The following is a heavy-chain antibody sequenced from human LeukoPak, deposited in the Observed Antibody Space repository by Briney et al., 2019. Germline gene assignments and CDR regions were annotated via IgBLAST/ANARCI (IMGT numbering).Heavy chain of an antibody. J-gene: IGHJ4*02. CDR1: VYTFSSYG. CDR3: ARESNWAYYFDY. D-gene: IGHD1-1*01. Sequence: GASVTVSCKASVYTFSSYGIGWVRQAPGQGLEWMGWSSTYDGNTKYAENFRDRVTMTTDTSSSTAYMDLRSLRSDDTAVYFCARESNWAYYFDYWGQGTLLTVSS. V-gene: IGHV1-18*01. CDR2: SSTYDGNT.